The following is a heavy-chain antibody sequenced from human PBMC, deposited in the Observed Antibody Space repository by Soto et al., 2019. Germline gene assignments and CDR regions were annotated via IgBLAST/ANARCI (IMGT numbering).Heavy chain of an antibody. CDR1: GGSFSGYY. Sequence: QVQLQQWGAGLLKPSETLSLTCAVYGGSFSGYYWSWIRQPPGKGLEWIGEINHSGSTNYNPSLKSRVTISVDTSKNQFSLKLSSVTAADTAVYYCARGSLRYFDWLLYAPKDNWFDPWGQGTLVTVSS. J-gene: IGHJ5*02. V-gene: IGHV4-34*01. D-gene: IGHD3-9*01. CDR3: ARGSLRYFDWLLYAPKDNWFDP. CDR2: INHSGST.